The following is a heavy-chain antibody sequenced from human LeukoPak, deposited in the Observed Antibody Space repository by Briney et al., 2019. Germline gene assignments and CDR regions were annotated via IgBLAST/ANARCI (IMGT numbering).Heavy chain of an antibody. J-gene: IGHJ4*02. Sequence: GGSLRLSCAASGFTFSSYAMSWVRQTPGKGLEWVAVISYDGSDQDYADSVKGRFTISRDSSKNTLYLQMNSLRAEDTAVYYCARANTCNDLLCYFDYWGQGTLVTVSS. CDR2: ISYDGSDQ. CDR1: GFTFSSYA. D-gene: IGHD1-20*01. CDR3: ARANTCNDLLCYFDY. V-gene: IGHV3-30-3*01.